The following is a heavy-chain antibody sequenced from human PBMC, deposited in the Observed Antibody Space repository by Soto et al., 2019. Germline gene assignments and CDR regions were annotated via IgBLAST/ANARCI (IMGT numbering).Heavy chain of an antibody. CDR1: GFTFSSYG. D-gene: IGHD2-2*01. CDR2: IWYDGSNK. V-gene: IGHV3-33*01. CDR3: ARAAVDYQLLWGAFADY. Sequence: GGSLRLSCAASGFTFSSYGMHWVRQAPGKGLEWVAVIWYDGSNKYYADSVKGRFTISRDNSKNTLYLQMNSLRAEDTAVYYCARAAVDYQLLWGAFADYWGQGTLVTVSS. J-gene: IGHJ4*02.